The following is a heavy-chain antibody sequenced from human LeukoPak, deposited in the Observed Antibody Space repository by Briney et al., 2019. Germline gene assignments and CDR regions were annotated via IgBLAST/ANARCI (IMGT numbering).Heavy chain of an antibody. CDR1: GGSISSSTYY. CDR3: ARDYGDYAFDS. Sequence: PSETLSLTCSVSGGSISSSTYYWGWIRQPPGQGLDWIGNIYYSRSTYYNPSLKSRVTISVDTSKNQFSLKLTSVTAADTAVYYCARDYGDYAFDSWGQGTLVTVSS. J-gene: IGHJ4*02. V-gene: IGHV4-39*02. CDR2: IYYSRST. D-gene: IGHD4-17*01.